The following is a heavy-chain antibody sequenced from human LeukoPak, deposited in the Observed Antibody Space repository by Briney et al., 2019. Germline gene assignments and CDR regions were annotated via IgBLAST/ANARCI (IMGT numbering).Heavy chain of an antibody. Sequence: GGSLRLSCAASGFTFSSYVMTWVRQAPGKGLEWVSTISGDSYSTYYADSVKGRFTISRDNSKNTLYLQMNSLRPEDTAVYYCAKDAPRFCSSTSCYQFDCWGQGTLVTVSS. CDR3: AKDAPRFCSSTSCYQFDC. V-gene: IGHV3-23*01. CDR2: ISGDSYST. CDR1: GFTFSSYV. J-gene: IGHJ4*02. D-gene: IGHD2-2*01.